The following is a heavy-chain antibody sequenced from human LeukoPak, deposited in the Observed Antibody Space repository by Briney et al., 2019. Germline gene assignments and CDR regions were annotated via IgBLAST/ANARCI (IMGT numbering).Heavy chain of an antibody. J-gene: IGHJ3*02. D-gene: IGHD5-18*01. CDR3: ASDLVSGYSYGAREAFDI. CDR2: ISYDGSNE. CDR1: GFTFSSYA. V-gene: IGHV3-30*04. Sequence: GRSLRLSCAASGFTFSSYAMHWVRQAPGKGLEWVAVISYDGSNEYYADSVKGRFTISRDNSKNTLYLQMNSLRAEDTAVYYCASDLVSGYSYGAREAFDIWGQGTMVTVSS.